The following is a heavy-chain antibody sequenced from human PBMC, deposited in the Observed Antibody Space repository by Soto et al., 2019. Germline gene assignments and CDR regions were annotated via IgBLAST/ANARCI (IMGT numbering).Heavy chain of an antibody. CDR1: GYTFTSYW. CDR3: ARQDGSALYYFDY. J-gene: IGHJ4*02. CDR2: IYPGDSDT. Sequence: GESLKISCKGSGYTFTSYWIAWVRQMTGKGLEWMGIIYPGDSDTRYSPSFQGQVSISADKSISTAYLQWSSLKASDTAMYYCARQDGSALYYFDYWGRGTLVTVSS. D-gene: IGHD6-19*01. V-gene: IGHV5-51*01.